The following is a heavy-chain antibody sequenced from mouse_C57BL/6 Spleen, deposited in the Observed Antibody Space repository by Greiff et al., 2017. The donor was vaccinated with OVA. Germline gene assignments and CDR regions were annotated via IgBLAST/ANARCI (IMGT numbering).Heavy chain of an antibody. J-gene: IGHJ1*03. Sequence: VQLQQSGAELVKPGASVKMSCKASGYTFTTYPIEWMKQNHGKSLEWIGNFHPYNDDTKYNEKFKGKATLTVEKSSSTVYLELSRLTSDDSAVYYCARGAYDYGSSSNWYFDVWGTGTTVTVSS. CDR1: GYTFTTYP. CDR3: ARGAYDYGSSSNWYFDV. D-gene: IGHD1-1*01. CDR2: FHPYNDDT. V-gene: IGHV1-47*01.